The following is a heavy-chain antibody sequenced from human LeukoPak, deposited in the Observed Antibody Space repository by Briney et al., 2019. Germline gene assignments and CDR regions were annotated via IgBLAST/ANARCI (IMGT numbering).Heavy chain of an antibody. CDR2: ISGSGHDT. J-gene: IGHJ4*02. V-gene: IGHV3-23*01. CDR1: GFTFINYA. Sequence: GGSLRLSCAASGFTFINYAMSWVRQVPGKGPEWVSGISGSGHDTFYADSVKGRFTISRDNSKNTLYLQMNSLRAEDTAVYYCAKRDFYSSTGYYYPYYFDSWGQGTLVTVSS. D-gene: IGHD3-22*01. CDR3: AKRDFYSSTGYYYPYYFDS.